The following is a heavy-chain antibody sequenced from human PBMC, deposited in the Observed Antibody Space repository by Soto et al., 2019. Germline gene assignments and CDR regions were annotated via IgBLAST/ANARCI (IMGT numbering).Heavy chain of an antibody. V-gene: IGHV3-74*01. J-gene: IGHJ3*02. Sequence: GGSLRLSCAASGFTFSPFWMHWVRQAPGKGLEWVSHINSDGSTKVYADSVKGRFTISRDNARNTLYLQMDSLKVDDTAVYYCARDRGYPDSFDIWGRGTMVTVSS. CDR2: INSDGSTK. D-gene: IGHD3-10*01. CDR3: ARDRGYPDSFDI. CDR1: GFTFSPFW.